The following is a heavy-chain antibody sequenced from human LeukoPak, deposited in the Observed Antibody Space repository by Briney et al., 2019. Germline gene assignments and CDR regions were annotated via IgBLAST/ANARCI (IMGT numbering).Heavy chain of an antibody. CDR3: ARGYYDSSGKGGYFLDY. Sequence: GVSLTLPCAASRFTFDDYDKSWVRQSPGKGLEGVSDISLNGGYIGYVDAVKGRFTISSDNAKNSMYLQMNSLRAEDTALYYCARGYYDSSGKGGYFLDYWGQGTLVTVSS. V-gene: IGHV3-20*04. CDR2: ISLNGGYI. J-gene: IGHJ4*02. CDR1: RFTFDDYD. D-gene: IGHD3-22*01.